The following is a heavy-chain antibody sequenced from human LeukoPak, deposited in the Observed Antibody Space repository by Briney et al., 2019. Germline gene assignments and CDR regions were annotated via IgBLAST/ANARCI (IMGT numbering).Heavy chain of an antibody. CDR3: AKGSMATIRHYFDY. CDR1: GFTFSSYA. D-gene: IGHD5-24*01. J-gene: IGHJ4*02. V-gene: IGHV3-23*01. Sequence: GGSLRLSCAASGFTFSSYAMSWVRQAPGKGLEWVSAISGSGGSTYYADSVKDRFTISRDNSKNTLYLQMNSLRAEDTAVYYCAKGSMATIRHYFDYWGQGTLVTVSS. CDR2: ISGSGGST.